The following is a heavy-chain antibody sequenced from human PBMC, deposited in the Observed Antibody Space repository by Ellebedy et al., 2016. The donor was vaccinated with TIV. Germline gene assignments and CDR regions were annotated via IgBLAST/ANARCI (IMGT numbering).Heavy chain of an antibody. Sequence: GESLKISCKYSGYTFTNFWITWVRQMPGKGLELMGRIDPSDSYTIYSPSFDGHVTMSADKSISTAYLQWTSLAASDTAMVYWARLLVGSTTRIDHWGQGTLVTVSS. J-gene: IGHJ4*02. D-gene: IGHD1-26*01. V-gene: IGHV5-10-1*01. CDR2: IDPSDSYT. CDR1: GYTFTNFW. CDR3: ARLLVGSTTRIDH.